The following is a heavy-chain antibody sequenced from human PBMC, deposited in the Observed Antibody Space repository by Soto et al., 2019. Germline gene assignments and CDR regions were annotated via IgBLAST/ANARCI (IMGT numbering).Heavy chain of an antibody. CDR1: GYTFTSYA. Sequence: ASVKVSCKASGYTFTSYAMHWVRQAPGQRLEWVGWINAGNGNTKYSQKFQGRVTITRDTSASTAYMELSSLRSEDTAVYYCARLGYCSGGSCYHLDYWGQGTLVTVSS. CDR3: ARLGYCSGGSCYHLDY. D-gene: IGHD2-15*01. CDR2: INAGNGNT. J-gene: IGHJ4*02. V-gene: IGHV1-3*01.